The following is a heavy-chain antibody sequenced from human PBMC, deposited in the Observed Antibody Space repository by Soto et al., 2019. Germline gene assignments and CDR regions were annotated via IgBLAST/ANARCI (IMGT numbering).Heavy chain of an antibody. V-gene: IGHV4-34*01. D-gene: IGHD3-22*01. Sequence: SETLSLTCDVYGGSFSGYFWGWIRQSPEKGLEWIGEISHTGATNYNASFKSPVIISLDSSKNQFSLRLNSVTAADTGVYFCARETYHYDSDAYKKTLVFDSWGPGTLVTVSS. CDR1: GGSFSGYF. CDR3: ARETYHYDSDAYKKTLVFDS. J-gene: IGHJ4*02. CDR2: ISHTGAT.